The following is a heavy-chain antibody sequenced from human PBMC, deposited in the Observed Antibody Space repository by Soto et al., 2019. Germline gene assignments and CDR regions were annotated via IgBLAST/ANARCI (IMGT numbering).Heavy chain of an antibody. V-gene: IGHV3-23*01. Sequence: VQLLESGGGLVQPGGSLRLSYAASGFIFREYAMNWVRQASGKGLEWVSAISGSGDSARYADSVKGRFTISRDNSRDTLYLHMNSLRVDDTAVYYCGKERRGSGWSVCDFWGQGDLVTVSS. CDR1: GFIFREYA. CDR2: ISGSGDSA. J-gene: IGHJ4*02. CDR3: GKERRGSGWSVCDF. D-gene: IGHD6-19*01.